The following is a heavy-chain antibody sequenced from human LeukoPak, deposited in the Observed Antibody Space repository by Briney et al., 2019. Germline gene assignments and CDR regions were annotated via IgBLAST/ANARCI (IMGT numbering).Heavy chain of an antibody. V-gene: IGHV3-33*06. J-gene: IGHJ4*02. D-gene: IGHD3-3*01. CDR3: AKGGEYYDFWSGNFDY. CDR2: IWYDGSNK. CDR1: GFTFSSYG. Sequence: GGSLRLSCAASGFTFSSYGMHWVRQAPGKGLEWVAVIWYDGSNKYYADSVKGRFTISRDISKNTLYLQMNSLRAEHTAVYYCAKGGEYYDFWSGNFDYWGQGTLVTVSS.